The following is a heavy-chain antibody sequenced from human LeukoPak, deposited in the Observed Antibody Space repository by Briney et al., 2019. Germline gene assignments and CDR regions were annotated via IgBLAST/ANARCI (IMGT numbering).Heavy chain of an antibody. CDR1: GFTFSSYW. CDR3: ARGGYSSSWYHFDY. D-gene: IGHD6-13*01. CDR2: INTDGSTT. J-gene: IGHJ4*02. V-gene: IGHV3-74*01. Sequence: GGSLRLSCAASGFTFSSYWMHWVRQVPGKGLVWVSRINTDGSTTSYAASVKGRFTISRDNAKNTLSLQMNSLRAEDTAVYYCARGGYSSSWYHFDYWGQGTLVTVSS.